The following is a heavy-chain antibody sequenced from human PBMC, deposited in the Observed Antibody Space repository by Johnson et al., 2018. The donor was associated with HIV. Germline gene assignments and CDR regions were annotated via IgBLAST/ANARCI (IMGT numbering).Heavy chain of an antibody. D-gene: IGHD1-26*01. V-gene: IGHV3-43*01. CDR3: AKDMGRYSGSYGNYYAFDI. Sequence: VQLVESGGVVVQPGGSLRLSCAASGFTFDDYTMHWVRQAPGKGLEWVSLISWDGGSTYYADSVKGRFTISRDNSKNSLYLQMNSLRTEDTALYYCAKDMGRYSGSYGNYYAFDIWGQGTMVTVSS. CDR2: ISWDGGST. J-gene: IGHJ3*02. CDR1: GFTFDDYT.